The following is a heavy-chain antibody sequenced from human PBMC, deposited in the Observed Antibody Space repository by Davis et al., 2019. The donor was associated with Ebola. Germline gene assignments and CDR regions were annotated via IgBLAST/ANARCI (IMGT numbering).Heavy chain of an antibody. CDR1: GGTFSSDA. V-gene: IGHV1-69*13. D-gene: IGHD3-10*01. CDR3: ARVSVPYYCSGSGLFDP. J-gene: IGHJ5*02. CDR2: IIPIVGTA. Sequence: AASVKVSCKASGGTFSSDAISWVRQAPGQGREWMGGIIPIVGTANYAQKFQGRVPITADESTSTAYMELSSLRSEDTAVYYCARVSVPYYCSGSGLFDPWGQGTLVTVSS.